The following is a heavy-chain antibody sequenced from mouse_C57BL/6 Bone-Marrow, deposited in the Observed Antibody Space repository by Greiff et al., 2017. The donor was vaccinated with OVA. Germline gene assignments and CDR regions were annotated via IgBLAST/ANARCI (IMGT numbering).Heavy chain of an antibody. D-gene: IGHD2-1*01. V-gene: IGHV1-53*01. J-gene: IGHJ1*03. CDR1: GYTFTSYW. CDR3: ARCGNPWYFDV. Sequence: QVQLQQPGTELVKPGASVKLSCKASGYTFTSYWMHWVKQRPGQGLEWIGNINPSNGGTNYNEKFKSKATLTVDKSSSTADMQLSSLTSEDSAVNYCARCGNPWYFDVWGTGTTVTVSS. CDR2: INPSNGGT.